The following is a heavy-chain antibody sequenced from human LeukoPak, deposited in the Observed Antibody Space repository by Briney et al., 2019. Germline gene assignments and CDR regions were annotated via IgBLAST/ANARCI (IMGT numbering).Heavy chain of an antibody. CDR1: GGSISSYY. Sequence: SETLSLTCTVSGGSISSYYWSWIRQPAGKGLEWIGRIYTSGSTNYNPSLKSRVTMSVDTSKNQFSLKLSSVTAADTAVYYCASSNIAARDWYLDPWGRGTLVTVSS. CDR3: ASSNIAARDWYLDP. V-gene: IGHV4-4*07. D-gene: IGHD6-6*01. J-gene: IGHJ2*01. CDR2: IYTSGST.